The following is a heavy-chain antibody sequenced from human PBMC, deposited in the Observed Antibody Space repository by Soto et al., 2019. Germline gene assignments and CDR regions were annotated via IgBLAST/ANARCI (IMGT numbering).Heavy chain of an antibody. Sequence: SETLSLTFTVSGGSISNANYYWSWIRHHPGKGLEWIGYIYYTGTTYYSPSFESRVALSVDTSQNQFSLKLGAVTAADTAVNYCARASISRCVDRSCPAWFDPWGQGTLVTVSS. CDR1: GGSISNANYY. CDR2: IYYTGTT. J-gene: IGHJ5*02. V-gene: IGHV4-31*03. CDR3: ARASISRCVDRSCPAWFDP. D-gene: IGHD1-26*01.